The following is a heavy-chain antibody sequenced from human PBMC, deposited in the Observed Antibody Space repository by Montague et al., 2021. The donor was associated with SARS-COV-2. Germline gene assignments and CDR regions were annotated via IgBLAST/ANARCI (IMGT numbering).Heavy chain of an antibody. CDR1: GGSISSYY. V-gene: IGHV4-59*01. CDR2: VHYTGST. Sequence: SETLSLTCEVSGGSISSYYWSWIRQSPGKGLEWIGYVHYTGSTKYTPSLKTRVTLSLDTPKNHFSLKLRSVTAADTAIYYCARAQKTCFIANSVNYLEVWGLGALVTVSS. D-gene: IGHD4-17*01. CDR3: ARAQKTCFIANSVNYLEV. J-gene: IGHJ4*02.